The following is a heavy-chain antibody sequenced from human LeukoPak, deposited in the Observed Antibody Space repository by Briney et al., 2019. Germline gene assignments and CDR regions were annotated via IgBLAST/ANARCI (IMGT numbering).Heavy chain of an antibody. CDR2: IKQDGSEK. J-gene: IGHJ4*02. D-gene: IGHD3-10*01. CDR3: ARSSVTRGFDS. Sequence: PGGSLRLSCAASRFTFNNYWMSWVRQAPGKGLEWVANIKQDGSEKYYVEFVKGRFTISRDNAKNSLYLQMNSLRAEDTAVYYCARSSVTRGFDSWGQGTLVTVSS. CDR1: RFTFNNYW. V-gene: IGHV3-7*01.